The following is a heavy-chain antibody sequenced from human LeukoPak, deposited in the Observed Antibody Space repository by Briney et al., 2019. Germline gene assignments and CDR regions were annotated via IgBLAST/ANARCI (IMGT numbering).Heavy chain of an antibody. V-gene: IGHV5-51*01. D-gene: IGHD2-2*01. CDR1: GYSFTNSW. CDR3: ARLSTRSSTSPFDP. J-gene: IGHJ5*02. Sequence: GESLKISCKGSGYSFTNSWIAWVRPMPGKGLEWMGFIYPGDSGSRYSPSFQGQVTISVDKSISTAYLQWSSLKASDTAMYYCARLSTRSSTSPFDPWGQGTLVTVSS. CDR2: IYPGDSGS.